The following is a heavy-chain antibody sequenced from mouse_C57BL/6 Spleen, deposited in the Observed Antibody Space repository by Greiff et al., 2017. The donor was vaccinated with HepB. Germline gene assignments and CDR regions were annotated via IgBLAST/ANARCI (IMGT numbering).Heavy chain of an antibody. CDR2: IDPSDSET. D-gene: IGHD3-3*01. CDR1: GYTFTSYW. V-gene: IGHV1-52*01. Sequence: VQLQQPGAELVRPGSSVKLSCKASGYTFTSYWMHWVKQRPIQGLEWIGNIDPSDSETHYNQKFKDKATLTVDKSSSTAYMQLSSLTSEDSAVYYCARGGLLRGDFDYWGQGTTLTVSS. J-gene: IGHJ2*01. CDR3: ARGGLLRGDFDY.